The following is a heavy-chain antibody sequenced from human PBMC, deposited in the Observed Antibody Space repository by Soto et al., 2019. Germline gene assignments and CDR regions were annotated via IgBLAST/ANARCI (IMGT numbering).Heavy chain of an antibody. Sequence: SGPTLVNPTQTLTLTCTFSGFSLSTSGVGVGWIRQPPGKALEWLALIYWDDDKRYSPSLKSRLTITKDTSKNQVVLIMTNMDPVDTATYYCAHRPQMGISRYYYFDYWGQGTLVTVSS. CDR1: GFSLSTSGVG. V-gene: IGHV2-5*02. CDR3: AHRPQMGISRYYYFDY. D-gene: IGHD6-13*01. J-gene: IGHJ4*02. CDR2: IYWDDDK.